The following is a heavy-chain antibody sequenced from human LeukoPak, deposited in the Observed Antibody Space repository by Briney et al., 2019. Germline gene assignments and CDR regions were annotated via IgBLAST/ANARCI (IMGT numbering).Heavy chain of an antibody. D-gene: IGHD6-13*01. CDR3: ARGSSSWYPYYFDY. V-gene: IGHV1-2*02. CDR1: GYTFTGYY. J-gene: IGHJ4*02. Sequence: GASVKVSCKASGYTFTGYYMHWVRQAPGQGLEWMGWINPNSGGTYYAQKFQGRVTMTSDTSISTAYMELSRLRSDNTAVYYCARGSSSWYPYYFDYWGQGTLVTVSS. CDR2: INPNSGGT.